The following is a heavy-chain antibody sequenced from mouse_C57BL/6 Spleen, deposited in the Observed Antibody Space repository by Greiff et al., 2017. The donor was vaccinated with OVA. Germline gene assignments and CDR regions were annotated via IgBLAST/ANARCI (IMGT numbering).Heavy chain of an antibody. CDR3: ARYYYGSVYYFDY. CDR2: IRNKANGYTT. D-gene: IGHD1-1*01. V-gene: IGHV7-3*01. Sequence: DVMLVESGGGLVQPGGSLSLSCAASGFTFTDYYMSWVRQPPGKALEWLGFIRNKANGYTTEYSASVKGRFTISSDNSQSILYLQMNALRAEDSATYYCARYYYGSVYYFDYWGQGTTLTVSS. CDR1: GFTFTDYY. J-gene: IGHJ2*01.